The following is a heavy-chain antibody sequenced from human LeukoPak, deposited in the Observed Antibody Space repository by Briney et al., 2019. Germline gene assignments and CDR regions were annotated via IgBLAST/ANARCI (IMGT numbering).Heavy chain of an antibody. D-gene: IGHD6-6*01. Sequence: GASVKVSCKASGYTFTSYFMHWVRQAPGLGPEWMGLINPSGGSTSYAQKFQGRVTMTRDMSTNTVYMDLSSLRSDDTAVYYCARDPYSGWQLDEFHYYGMDVWGQGTTVIVSS. J-gene: IGHJ6*02. CDR1: GYTFTSYF. CDR3: ARDPYSGWQLDEFHYYGMDV. CDR2: INPSGGST. V-gene: IGHV1-46*01.